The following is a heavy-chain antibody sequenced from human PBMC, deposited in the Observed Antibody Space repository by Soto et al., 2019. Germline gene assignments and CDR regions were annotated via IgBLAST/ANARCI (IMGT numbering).Heavy chain of an antibody. CDR3: AKPLGGYQYYGMDV. CDR2: ISGSGGST. Sequence: GGSLRLSCAASGFTFSSYAMSWVRQAPGKGLEWVSTISGSGGSTYYADSVKGRFTISRDNSKNTLYLQMNSLRAEDTAVYYCAKPLGGYQYYGMDVWGQGTTVTVSS. CDR1: GFTFSSYA. J-gene: IGHJ6*02. V-gene: IGHV3-23*01. D-gene: IGHD2-2*01.